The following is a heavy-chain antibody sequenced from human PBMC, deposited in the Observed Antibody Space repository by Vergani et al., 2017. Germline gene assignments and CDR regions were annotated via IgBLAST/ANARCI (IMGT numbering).Heavy chain of an antibody. V-gene: IGHV1-8*01. CDR3: ARGAYYYDSSGTGGIDP. CDR2: MNPNSGNT. D-gene: IGHD3-22*01. CDR1: GYTFTSYD. Sequence: QVQLVQSGAEVKKPGASVKVSCKVSGYTFTSYDINWVRQATGQGLEWMGWMNPNSGNTGYAQKFQGRVTMTRNTSISTAYMELSSLRSEDTAVYYCARGAYYYDSSGTGGIDPWGQGTLVTVSS. J-gene: IGHJ5*02.